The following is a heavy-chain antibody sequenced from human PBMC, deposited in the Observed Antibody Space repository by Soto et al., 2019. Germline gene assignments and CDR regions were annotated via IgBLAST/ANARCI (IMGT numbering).Heavy chain of an antibody. CDR1: GGTLSSYA. J-gene: IGHJ4*02. Sequence: ASVKVSCKASGGTLSSYAISWVRQAPGQGLEWMGGIIPIFGTANYAQKFQGRVTITADKSTSTAYMELSSLRSEDTAVYYCARDYYDSSGPGYWGQGTLVTVSS. CDR3: ARDYYDSSGPGY. V-gene: IGHV1-69*06. CDR2: IIPIFGTA. D-gene: IGHD3-22*01.